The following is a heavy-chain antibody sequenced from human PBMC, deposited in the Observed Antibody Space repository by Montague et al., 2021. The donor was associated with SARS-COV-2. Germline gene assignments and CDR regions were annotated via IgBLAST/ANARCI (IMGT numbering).Heavy chain of an antibody. J-gene: IGHJ4*02. CDR3: ARQLPSYCATNKCYPYYFDG. Sequence: SETLSLTCSVYGGSFSDYYWSWVRQPPGKGLEWIGEITHNTGASYNPSLKSRVSISVDTSKNHFSLSLSSVTVADTAVYFCARQLPSYCATNKCYPYYFDGWGQGALVTVSS. V-gene: IGHV4-34*01. D-gene: IGHD2-8*01. CDR2: ITHNTGA. CDR1: GGSFSDYY.